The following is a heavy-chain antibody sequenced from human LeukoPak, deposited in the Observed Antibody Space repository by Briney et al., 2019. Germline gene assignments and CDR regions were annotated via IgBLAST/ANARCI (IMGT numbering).Heavy chain of an antibody. CDR3: ARELRSWYHMRWFDP. D-gene: IGHD6-13*01. CDR2: ISSGSRTI. CDR1: GFTFSSYS. J-gene: IGHJ5*02. V-gene: IGHV3-48*04. Sequence: GGSLRLSCAASGFTFSSYSMNWVRQAPGKGLEWVSYISSGSRTIYYADSVKGRFTISRDNAKNSLYLQMNSLRAEDTAVYYCARELRSWYHMRWFDPWGQGTLVTVSS.